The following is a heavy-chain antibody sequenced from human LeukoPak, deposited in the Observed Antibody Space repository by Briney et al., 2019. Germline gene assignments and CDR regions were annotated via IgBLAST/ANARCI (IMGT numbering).Heavy chain of an antibody. CDR2: ISYDGSNK. CDR1: GFTFSSYA. CDR3: AKGSSGSYYSHFDY. D-gene: IGHD3-10*01. Sequence: GGSLRLSCAASGFTFSSYAMHWVRQAPGKGLEWVAVISYDGSNKYYADSVKGRFTISRDNSKNTLYLQMNSLRAEDTAVYYCAKGSSGSYYSHFDYWGQGTLVTVSS. V-gene: IGHV3-30-3*01. J-gene: IGHJ4*02.